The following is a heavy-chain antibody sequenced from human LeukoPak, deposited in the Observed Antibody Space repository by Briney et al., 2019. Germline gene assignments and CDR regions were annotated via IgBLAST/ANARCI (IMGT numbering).Heavy chain of an antibody. J-gene: IGHJ4*02. D-gene: IGHD2/OR15-2a*01. CDR3: TRVSTTDDY. V-gene: IGHV3-48*01. Sequence: GGSLRLSCAASGFTFSNYWMGWVRQAPGKGLEWVSYISGTSSLIYYADSVKGRFTISRDSAKNTLYLQMDSLRAEDTAVYYCTRVSTTDDYWGQGTLVTVSS. CDR1: GFTFSNYW. CDR2: ISGTSSLI.